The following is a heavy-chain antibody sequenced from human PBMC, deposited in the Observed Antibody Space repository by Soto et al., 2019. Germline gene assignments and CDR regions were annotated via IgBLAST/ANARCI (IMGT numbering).Heavy chain of an antibody. CDR3: ARLSHPTVTLASFDY. Sequence: HPGGSLRPSCAASGFTFRNHAMTWVRQAPGQGLEYVSSITASGSATFYAASVRGRFAISRDNAKNTLYLQMNSLRAEDTAVYYCARLSHPTVTLASFDYWGQGTLVTVSS. CDR2: ITASGSAT. CDR1: GFTFRNHA. J-gene: IGHJ4*02. V-gene: IGHV3-23*01. D-gene: IGHD4-17*01.